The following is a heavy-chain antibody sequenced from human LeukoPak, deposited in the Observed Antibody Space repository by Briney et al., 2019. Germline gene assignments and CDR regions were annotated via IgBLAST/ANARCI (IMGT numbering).Heavy chain of an antibody. D-gene: IGHD6-13*01. V-gene: IGHV1-18*01. CDR3: ASSRGGSGWYASFGY. CDR1: GYTFTSYG. Sequence: ASVKVSCKASGYTFTSYGISWVRQAPGQGLEWMGWISAYNGNTNYAQKLQGRVTMTTDTSTSTAYMELRSLRSDDTAVYYCASSRGGSGWYASFGYWGQGTLVTVSS. CDR2: ISAYNGNT. J-gene: IGHJ4*02.